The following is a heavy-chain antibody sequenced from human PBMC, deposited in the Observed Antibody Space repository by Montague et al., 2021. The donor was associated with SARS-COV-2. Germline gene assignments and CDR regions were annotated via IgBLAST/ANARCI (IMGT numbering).Heavy chain of an antibody. CDR3: ARYSSGWRVGGIDH. CDR2: IYYSGST. V-gene: IGHV4-39*01. CDR1: GGSISSSSYY. J-gene: IGHJ4*02. Sequence: SETLSLTCTVSGGSISSSSYYWGWIRQPPGKGLEWIGSIYYSGSTYYNPSLKSRVTISVDTSKNQFSLKLSSVTAADTAVYYCARYSSGWRVGGIDHWGQGTLVTVSS. D-gene: IGHD6-19*01.